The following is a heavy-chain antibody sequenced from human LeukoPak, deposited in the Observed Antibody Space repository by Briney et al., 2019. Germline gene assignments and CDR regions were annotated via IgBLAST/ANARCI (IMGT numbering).Heavy chain of an antibody. CDR3: VRDYFCSGGACDDCFDP. CDR1: GYTFTNYG. D-gene: IGHD2-15*01. V-gene: IGHV1-18*01. Sequence: ASVKVSCKASGYTFTNYGISWVRQAPGQGLEWMAWISTYDHDTNYAQKFRGRVTMTTDTSTSTAYMELRSLGSDDTAVYYCVRDYFCSGGACDDCFDPWGQGTLVTVSS. J-gene: IGHJ5*02. CDR2: ISTYDHDT.